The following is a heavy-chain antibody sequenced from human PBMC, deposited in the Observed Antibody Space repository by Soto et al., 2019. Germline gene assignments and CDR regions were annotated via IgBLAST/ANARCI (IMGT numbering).Heavy chain of an antibody. D-gene: IGHD2-2*01. CDR3: VHPRYCSTASCYWWDH. Sequence: QITLKESGPTLVKATQTLTLTCTFSGFSLSTPEEGVGWIRQPPGKPLEWLALLYWNDDKRYSPSLKSRLSVTKDTSKNQVVLTMTDMDPVDTGTYYCVHPRYCSTASCYWWDHWGQGTLVTVSS. CDR1: GFSLSTPEEG. CDR2: LYWNDDK. J-gene: IGHJ4*02. V-gene: IGHV2-5*04.